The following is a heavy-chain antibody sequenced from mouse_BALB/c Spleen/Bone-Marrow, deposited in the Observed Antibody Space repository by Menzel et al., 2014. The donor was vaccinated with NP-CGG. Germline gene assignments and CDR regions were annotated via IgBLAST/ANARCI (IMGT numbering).Heavy chain of an antibody. CDR2: IDPANGNT. D-gene: IGHD2-9*01. CDR1: GFNIKDTY. CDR3: TTYYGSRFTY. J-gene: IGHJ3*01. V-gene: IGHV14-3*02. Sequence: VTLKESGAELVKPGASVKLSCTASGFNIKDTYMHWVKQRPEQGLEWIGRIDPANGNTKYDPKFQGKATITADTSPNTAYLQLSSLPSEDTAVYYCTTYYGSRFTYWGQGTLVTVSA.